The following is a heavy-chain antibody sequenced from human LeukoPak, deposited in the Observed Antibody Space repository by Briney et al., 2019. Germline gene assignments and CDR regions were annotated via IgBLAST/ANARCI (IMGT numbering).Heavy chain of an antibody. V-gene: IGHV3-7*01. Sequence: GGSLRLSCEVSGFTFSSYWMTWARHIPGKGLEWVSNINSNRSEKHYVESVKGRFTISRDNGRNSLYLQMDSLRVEDTAVYYCAKVGAWELQRVFENWGQGTLVTVSS. CDR2: INSNRSEK. J-gene: IGHJ4*02. CDR1: GFTFSSYW. CDR3: AKVGAWELQRVFEN. D-gene: IGHD1-26*01.